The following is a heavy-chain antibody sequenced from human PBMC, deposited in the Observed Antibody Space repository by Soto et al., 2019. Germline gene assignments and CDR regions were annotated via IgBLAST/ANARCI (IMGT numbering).Heavy chain of an antibody. Sequence: SVKVSCKXSGGTFSSYAISWVRQAPGQGLEWMGGIIPIFGTANYAQKFQGRVTITADESTSTAYMELSSLRSEDTAVYYCASCSGGSCYPTLALDYWGQGTLVTVSS. D-gene: IGHD2-15*01. CDR1: GGTFSSYA. J-gene: IGHJ4*02. CDR2: IIPIFGTA. V-gene: IGHV1-69*13. CDR3: ASCSGGSCYPTLALDY.